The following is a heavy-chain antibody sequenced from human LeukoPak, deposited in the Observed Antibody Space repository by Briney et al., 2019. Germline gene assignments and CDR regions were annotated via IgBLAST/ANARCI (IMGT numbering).Heavy chain of an antibody. CDR1: GYSFTNYW. D-gene: IGHD5-24*01. CDR3: ARQGDGYINNYFDP. V-gene: IGHV5-51*01. Sequence: GESLKISCQGSGYSFTNYWIGWVRQMPGKGLEWMGIIYPADSDTRYSPSSQGQVTISVDKSITTAYLRWSSLKASDTAMYYCARQGDGYINNYFDPWGQGTLVTVSS. CDR2: IYPADSDT. J-gene: IGHJ5*02.